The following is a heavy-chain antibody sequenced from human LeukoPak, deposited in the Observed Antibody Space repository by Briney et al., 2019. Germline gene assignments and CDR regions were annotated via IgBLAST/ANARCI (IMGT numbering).Heavy chain of an antibody. CDR2: INPNSGGT. J-gene: IGHJ4*02. CDR3: ARDFQVAGTYYFDY. Sequence: ASVKVSCKASGYTFTGYYMHWVRQAPGQGIEWVGRINPNSGGTNYAQKFQGRVTMTRDTSISTAYMELSRLRSDDTAVYYCARDFQVAGTYYFDYWGQGTLVTVSS. V-gene: IGHV1-2*06. D-gene: IGHD6-19*01. CDR1: GYTFTGYY.